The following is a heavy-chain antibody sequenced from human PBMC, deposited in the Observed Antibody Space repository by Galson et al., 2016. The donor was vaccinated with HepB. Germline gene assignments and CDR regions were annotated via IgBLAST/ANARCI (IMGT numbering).Heavy chain of an antibody. CDR3: AKCDTTVTDCNIFDS. Sequence: SLRLSCAASGFTFSDYYMHWIRQAPGKGLEWVSYISSSGSTIYYADSVKGRFTISRDNAKNSVYLQMNSLRAEDTAVYYCAKCDTTVTDCNIFDSWGQGTLVIVSS. D-gene: IGHD4-11*01. CDR1: GFTFSDYY. J-gene: IGHJ5*01. CDR2: ISSSGSTI. V-gene: IGHV3-11*01.